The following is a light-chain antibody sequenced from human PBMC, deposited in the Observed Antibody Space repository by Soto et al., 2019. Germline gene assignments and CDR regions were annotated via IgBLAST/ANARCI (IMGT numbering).Light chain of an antibody. J-gene: IGKJ1*01. CDR3: QQRYSTPWT. V-gene: IGKV1-39*01. CDR2: AAS. Sequence: DLQMTQSPSSLSASVGDRVTITCRASQSISSYLNWYQQKPGKAPQLLIYAASRLQSGVPSRFSGSGSGTDFTLTISSLQPEDFATYYGQQRYSTPWTFGQGTKVEIK. CDR1: QSISSY.